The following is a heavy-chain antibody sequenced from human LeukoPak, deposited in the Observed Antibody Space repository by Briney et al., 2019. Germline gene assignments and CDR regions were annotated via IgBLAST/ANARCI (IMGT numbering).Heavy chain of an antibody. J-gene: IGHJ6*02. CDR3: ARGGRAAAGTRPPNYYYYYGMDV. CDR2: IWYDGSNK. D-gene: IGHD6-13*01. Sequence: GGSLRLSCAASRFTFSSYGMHWVRQAPGKGLEWVAVIWYDGSNKYYADSVKGRFTISRDNSKNTLYLQMNSLRAEDTAVYYCARGGRAAAGTRPPNYYYYYGMDVWGQGTTVTVSS. CDR1: RFTFSSYG. V-gene: IGHV3-33*01.